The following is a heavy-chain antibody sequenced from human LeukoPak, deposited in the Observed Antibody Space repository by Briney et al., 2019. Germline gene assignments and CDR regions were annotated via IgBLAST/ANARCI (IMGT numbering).Heavy chain of an antibody. Sequence: ETLSLTCXVSGGSXSSYYWSWIRQPPGKGLEWIGYIYYSGSTNYNPSLKSRVTISVDTSKNQFSLKLSSVTAADTAVYYCARSPRGVIISAKYYFDYWGQGTLVTVSS. V-gene: IGHV4-59*08. J-gene: IGHJ4*02. D-gene: IGHD3-10*01. CDR3: ARSPRGVIISAKYYFDY. CDR1: GGSXSSYY. CDR2: IYYSGST.